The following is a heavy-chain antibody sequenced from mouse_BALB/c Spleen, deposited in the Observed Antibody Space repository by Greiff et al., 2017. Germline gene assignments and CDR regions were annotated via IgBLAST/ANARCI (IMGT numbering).Heavy chain of an antibody. J-gene: IGHJ2*01. CDR3: ARGDGPGIDY. V-gene: IGHV5-6-5*01. Sequence: EVQLVESGGGLVKPGGSLKLSCAASGFTFSSYAMAWVRQTPEKRLEWVASISSGGSTYYPDSVKGRFTISRDNARNILYLQMSSLKSEDTAMYYCARGDGPGIDYWGQGTTVTVSS. CDR2: ISSGGST. CDR1: GFTFSSYA. D-gene: IGHD2-3*01.